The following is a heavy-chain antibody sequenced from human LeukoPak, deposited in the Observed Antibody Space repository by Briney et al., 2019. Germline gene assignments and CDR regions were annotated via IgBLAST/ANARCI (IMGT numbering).Heavy chain of an antibody. D-gene: IGHD2-15*01. CDR3: ARDQPPYCSGGTCYSR. CDR1: GGSFSSYA. CDR2: IIPIIGKE. Sequence: SVKVSCKASGGSFSSYAISWVRQAPRQGLEWMGRIIPIIGKENYAQKFQDRVTLTADESTSTAYMELSSLRSGDTAVYYCARDQPPYCSGGTCYSRWGQGTLVTVSS. J-gene: IGHJ4*02. V-gene: IGHV1-69*11.